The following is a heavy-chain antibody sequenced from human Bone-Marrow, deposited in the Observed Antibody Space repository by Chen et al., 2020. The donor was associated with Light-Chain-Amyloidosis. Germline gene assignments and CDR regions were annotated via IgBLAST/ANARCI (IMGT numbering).Heavy chain of an antibody. Sequence: QVQLQESGPGLVKPSETLSLTCTVSGGSFSFYCWSWIRQPAGKGLEWIGRIYTSGGTNYNPSLKSRVTMSVDTSKNQFSLKLSSVTAADTAVYYCARTSYTSGWYVDYWGQGTLVTVSS. V-gene: IGHV4-4*07. CDR2: IYTSGGT. J-gene: IGHJ4*02. CDR1: GGSFSFYC. D-gene: IGHD6-19*01. CDR3: ARTSYTSGWYVDY.